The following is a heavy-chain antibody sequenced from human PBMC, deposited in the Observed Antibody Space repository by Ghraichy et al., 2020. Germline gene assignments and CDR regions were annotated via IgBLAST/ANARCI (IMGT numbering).Heavy chain of an antibody. D-gene: IGHD2-2*01. Sequence: GESLNISCAASGFSFSSYAMSWVRQAPGKGLVWVSVISGSGGSTYYADSVKGRFTISRDNSKNTLYLQMNSLRAEDTAVYYCAKDPPICSSTSCLDVWGKGTTVTVSS. CDR2: ISGSGGST. CDR3: AKDPPICSSTSCLDV. V-gene: IGHV3-23*01. CDR1: GFSFSSYA. J-gene: IGHJ6*04.